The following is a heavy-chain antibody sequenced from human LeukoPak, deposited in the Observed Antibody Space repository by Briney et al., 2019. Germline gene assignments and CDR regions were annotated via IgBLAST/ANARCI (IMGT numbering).Heavy chain of an antibody. CDR1: GFTVSSNY. D-gene: IGHD1-20*01. V-gene: IGHV3-53*01. J-gene: IGHJ1*01. Sequence: GGSLRLSCAASGFTVSSNYMSWVRQAPGKGLEWVSVIESGGSTYYADSVKGRFTISRDISKNTVYLQMNSLRAEDTAMYYCARDGVSGNWNDGDFQHRGQGTLVTVSS. CDR2: IESGGST. CDR3: ARDGVSGNWNDGDFQH.